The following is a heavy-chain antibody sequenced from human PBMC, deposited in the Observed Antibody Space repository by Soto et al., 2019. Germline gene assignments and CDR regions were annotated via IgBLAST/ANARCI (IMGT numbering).Heavy chain of an antibody. V-gene: IGHV1-18*01. J-gene: IGHJ5*02. CDR1: GFTFTRYD. D-gene: IGHD7-27*01. CDR2: ISAYNGNT. CDR3: AKAGDPNALLS. Sequence: AAVQVSGKASGFTFTRYDMSCVLQSPLQWLEWVGWISAYNGNTNYAQKFQARVTMTRNTSTNTTYMELVSLRSDDTAVYYCAKAGDPNALLSWGQGTLVTVSS.